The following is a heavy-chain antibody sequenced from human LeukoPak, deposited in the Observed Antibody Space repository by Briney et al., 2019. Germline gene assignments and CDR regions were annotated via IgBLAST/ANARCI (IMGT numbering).Heavy chain of an antibody. CDR3: ARGARRGDDYGGFFDY. J-gene: IGHJ4*02. V-gene: IGHV3-30*04. Sequence: QTGGSLRLSCAASGFTFSNYANHWVRQGPGKGLEWVAVISYDGSHQDYADSVKGRFTISRDNSKNTLYLHMNSLRAEDTAVYYCARGARRGDDYGGFFDYWGQGTLVTVSS. D-gene: IGHD4-23*01. CDR2: ISYDGSHQ. CDR1: GFTFSNYA.